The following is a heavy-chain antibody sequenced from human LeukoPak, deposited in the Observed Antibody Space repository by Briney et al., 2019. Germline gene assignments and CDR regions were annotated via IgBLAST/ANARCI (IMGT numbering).Heavy chain of an antibody. CDR2: IYTSGST. Sequence: SETLSLTCTVSGGSISSYYWSWIRQPAGKGLEWIGRIYTSGSTNYNPSLKSRVTMSVDTSKNQFSLKLSSVTAADTAVYYCATGAYCGGDCFDAFDIWGQGTMVTISS. CDR3: ATGAYCGGDCFDAFDI. CDR1: GGSISSYY. D-gene: IGHD2-21*01. V-gene: IGHV4-4*07. J-gene: IGHJ3*02.